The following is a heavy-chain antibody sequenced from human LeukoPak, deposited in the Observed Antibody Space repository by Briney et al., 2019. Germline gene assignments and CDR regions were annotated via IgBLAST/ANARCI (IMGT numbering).Heavy chain of an antibody. D-gene: IGHD6-19*01. CDR2: IYYSGST. CDR3: ARVGGIAVAGTDAFDF. CDR1: GGSISSYY. V-gene: IGHV4-59*01. Sequence: SETLSLTCTVSGGSISSYYWSWIRQPPGKGLEWIGYIYYSGSTNYNPSLKSRVTISVDTSKNQFSLKLSSVTAADTAVYYCARVGGIAVAGTDAFDFWGQGTMVTVSS. J-gene: IGHJ3*01.